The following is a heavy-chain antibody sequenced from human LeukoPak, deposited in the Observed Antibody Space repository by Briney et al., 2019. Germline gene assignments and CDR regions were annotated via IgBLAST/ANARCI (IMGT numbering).Heavy chain of an antibody. CDR2: IYTSGST. J-gene: IGHJ3*02. Sequence: SETLSLTCTVSGGSISSYYWSWIRQPAGKGLEWIGRIYTSGSTNYNPSLKSRVTMSVDTSKNQLSLKLSSVTAADTAVYYCATSEGAYTYDVAFDIWGHGTMVTVSS. CDR3: ATSEGAYTYDVAFDI. V-gene: IGHV4-4*07. D-gene: IGHD5-18*01. CDR1: GGSISSYY.